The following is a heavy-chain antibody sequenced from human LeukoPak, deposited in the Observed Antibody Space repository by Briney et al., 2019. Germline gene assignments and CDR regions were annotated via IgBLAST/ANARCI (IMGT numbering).Heavy chain of an antibody. D-gene: IGHD6-19*01. J-gene: IGHJ4*02. Sequence: SETLSLTCTVSGGSISSYYWTWIRQPPGKGLEWIGYIYYTGATSYNPSLKSRVTISVDTSKNQFSLKVTSVTTADTAVYYCTKYGGSGWVIDNWGQGTLVTVSS. CDR2: IYYTGAT. CDR3: TKYGGSGWVIDN. CDR1: GGSISSYY. V-gene: IGHV4-59*08.